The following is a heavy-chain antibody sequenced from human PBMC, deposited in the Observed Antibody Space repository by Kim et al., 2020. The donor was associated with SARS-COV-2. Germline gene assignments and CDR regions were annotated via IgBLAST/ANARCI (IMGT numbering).Heavy chain of an antibody. Sequence: SETLSLTCSVSGGSVSSSSNSWAWIRQPPGKGLHWIGSIYPSGNTYYSPSLKTRVTISVDTSKNQVSLKLTSVTAADTAMYFCARHPGTASIDGGGRGTL. V-gene: IGHV4-39*01. CDR3: ARHPGTASIDG. D-gene: IGHD3-10*01. CDR2: IYPSGNT. CDR1: GGSVSSSSNS. J-gene: IGHJ4*02.